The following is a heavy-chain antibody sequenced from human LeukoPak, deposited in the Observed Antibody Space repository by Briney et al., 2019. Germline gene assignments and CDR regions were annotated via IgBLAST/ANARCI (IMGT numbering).Heavy chain of an antibody. V-gene: IGHV4-34*01. J-gene: IGHJ4*02. Sequence: SETLSLTCAVYGGSFSGYYWSWIRQPPGKGLEWIGEINHSGSTNYNPSLKSRVTISVDTSKNQFFLKLSSVTAADTALYYCTRGNANWGQGTLVTVSS. CDR2: INHSGST. CDR1: GGSFSGYY. CDR3: TRGNAN.